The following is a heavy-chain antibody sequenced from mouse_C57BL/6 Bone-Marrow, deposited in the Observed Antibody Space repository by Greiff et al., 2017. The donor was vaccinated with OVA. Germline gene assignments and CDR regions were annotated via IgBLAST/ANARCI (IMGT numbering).Heavy chain of an antibody. CDR3: TNHAGTSMDY. CDR2: IRLKSDNYAT. CDR1: GFTFSNYW. Sequence: EVKVEESGGGLVQPGGSMKLSCVASGFTFSNYWMNWVRQSPEKGLEWVAQIRLKSDNYATHYAESVKGRFTISRDDSKSSVYLQMNNLRAEDTGIYYCTNHAGTSMDYWGQGTSVTVSS. J-gene: IGHJ4*01. V-gene: IGHV6-3*01. D-gene: IGHD4-1*01.